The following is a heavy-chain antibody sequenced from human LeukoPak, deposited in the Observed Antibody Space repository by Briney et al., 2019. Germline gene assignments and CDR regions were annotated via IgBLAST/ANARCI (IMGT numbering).Heavy chain of an antibody. CDR1: GFTFSSYA. V-gene: IGHV3-23*01. Sequence: GGSPRLSCAASGFTFSSYAMSWVRQAPGKGLEWVSAISGSGGSTYYADSVKGRFTISRDNSKNTLYLQMNSLRAEDTAVYYCAKDTWGDYYGSGSPFDYWGQGTLVTVSS. CDR3: AKDTWGDYYGSGSPFDY. J-gene: IGHJ4*02. D-gene: IGHD3-10*01. CDR2: ISGSGGST.